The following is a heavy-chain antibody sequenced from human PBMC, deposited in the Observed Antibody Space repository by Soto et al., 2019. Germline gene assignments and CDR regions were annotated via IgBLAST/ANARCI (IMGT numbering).Heavy chain of an antibody. CDR3: AHAGLWPGEDYFDC. Sequence: QITLKESGPTLVKPTQTLTLTCTFSGFSLSTSGVGVGWIRQPPGKALEWLALIYWDDDNRYSPSLKGSLTITKDTSKNQVVLTRTNMDPLDTATYYGAHAGLWPGEDYFDCWGQRTLVTVAS. CDR2: IYWDDDN. V-gene: IGHV2-5*02. CDR1: GFSLSTSGVG. J-gene: IGHJ4*02. D-gene: IGHD3-10*01.